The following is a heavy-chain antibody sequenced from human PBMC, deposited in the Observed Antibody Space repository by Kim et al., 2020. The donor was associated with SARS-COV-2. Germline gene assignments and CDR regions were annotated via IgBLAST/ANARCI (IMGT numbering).Heavy chain of an antibody. J-gene: IGHJ4*02. Sequence: GGSLRLSCSGSGFTFVDYALSWFRQAPGKGLEWVGFISSRAFGATPQYAASVRGRFTISRDDSRNIAYLQMNSLETEDTAVYYCTRNSVVVHFDYWGQG. CDR3: TRNSVVVHFDY. D-gene: IGHD3-10*01. CDR2: ISSRAFGATP. V-gene: IGHV3-49*03. CDR1: GFTFVDYA.